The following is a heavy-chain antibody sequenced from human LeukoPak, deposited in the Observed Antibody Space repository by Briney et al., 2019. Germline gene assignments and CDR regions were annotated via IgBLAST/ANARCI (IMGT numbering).Heavy chain of an antibody. D-gene: IGHD2-2*01. CDR3: AKMSGDCSSTSCSSFDY. Sequence: GGSLRLSCAASGFTFSNFAMHWVRQAPGKGLEWVPAISGSGGSTYYADSVKGRFTISRDNSKNTLYLQMISLRAEDTAVYYCAKMSGDCSSTSCSSFDYWGQGTLVTVSS. V-gene: IGHV3-23*01. CDR2: ISGSGGST. CDR1: GFTFSNFA. J-gene: IGHJ4*02.